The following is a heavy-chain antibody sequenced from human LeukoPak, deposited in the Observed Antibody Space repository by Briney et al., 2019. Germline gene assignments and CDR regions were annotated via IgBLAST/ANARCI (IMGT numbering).Heavy chain of an antibody. CDR2: ISGNGGST. CDR3: AKDGLYYCSSTSCSTIPSNWFDP. D-gene: IGHD2-2*01. V-gene: IGHV3-23*01. Sequence: GGSLRLSCAASGFTFSSYAMRWVRQASGKGLEWVSAISGNGGSTYYADTVKGRFTISRDNSKNTLYLQMNSLRAEDTAVYYCAKDGLYYCSSTSCSTIPSNWFDPWGQGTLVTVSS. CDR1: GFTFSSYA. J-gene: IGHJ5*02.